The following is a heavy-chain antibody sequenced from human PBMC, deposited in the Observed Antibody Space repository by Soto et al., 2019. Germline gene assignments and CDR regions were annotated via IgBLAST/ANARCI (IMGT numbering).Heavy chain of an antibody. CDR2: ISVSGGST. Sequence: PGVSLRLSCSASGFTFSSYAMSWVRPAPGKGLEWVSAISVSGGSTYYADSVKGRFTISRDNSKNTLYLQMNSLRAEDTAVYYCAKDLSSGWWGYYFDYWGQGTLVTVSS. D-gene: IGHD6-19*01. CDR1: GFTFSSYA. V-gene: IGHV3-23*01. J-gene: IGHJ4*02. CDR3: AKDLSSGWWGYYFDY.